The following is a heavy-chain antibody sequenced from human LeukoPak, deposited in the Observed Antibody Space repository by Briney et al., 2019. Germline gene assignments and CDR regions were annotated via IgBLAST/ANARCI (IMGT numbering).Heavy chain of an antibody. V-gene: IGHV3-7*05. D-gene: IGHD4-17*01. Sequence: GGSLRLSCAASGFTFSSYWMSWVRQAPGKGLEWVANIKQDGSEKYYVDSVKGRFTISRDNAKNSLYLQMNSLRADDTAVYYCAKGRGTTVTAAANYWGQGTLVTVSS. CDR2: IKQDGSEK. J-gene: IGHJ4*02. CDR1: GFTFSSYW. CDR3: AKGRGTTVTAAANY.